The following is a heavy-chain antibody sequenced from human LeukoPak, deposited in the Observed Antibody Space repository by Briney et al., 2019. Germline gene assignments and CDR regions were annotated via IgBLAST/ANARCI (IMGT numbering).Heavy chain of an antibody. CDR2: IYHSGST. V-gene: IGHV4-38-2*01. D-gene: IGHD2-2*01. CDR3: ASPIYCSSTSCYPRFDY. CDR1: VYPISSGYY. Sequence: SEPLSLPCAVSVYPISSGYYWGRLRPPPGTGLEWIGCIYHSGSTYCNPSLKSRVTISVDTSKNQFSLKLSSVTAADTAVYYCASPIYCSSTSCYPRFDYWGQGTLVTVTS. J-gene: IGHJ4*02.